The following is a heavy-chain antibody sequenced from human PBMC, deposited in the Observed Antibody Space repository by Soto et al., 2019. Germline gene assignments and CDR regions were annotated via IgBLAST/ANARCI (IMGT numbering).Heavy chain of an antibody. Sequence: PGGSLRLSCAASGFTFSSYEMNWVRQAPGKGLEWVSYISSSGSTIYYADSVKGRFTISRDNAKNSLYLQMNSLRAEDTAVYYCARDLRGKPYYYYGMDVWGQGTTVTVSS. V-gene: IGHV3-48*03. D-gene: IGHD1-1*01. J-gene: IGHJ6*02. CDR3: ARDLRGKPYYYYGMDV. CDR2: ISSSGSTI. CDR1: GFTFSSYE.